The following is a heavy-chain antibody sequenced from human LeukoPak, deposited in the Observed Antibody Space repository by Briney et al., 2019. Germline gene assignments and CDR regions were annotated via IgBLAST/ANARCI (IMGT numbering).Heavy chain of an antibody. J-gene: IGHJ4*02. CDR1: GGTFSSYA. D-gene: IGHD5-12*01. Sequence: SVKVSCKASGGTFSSYAISWVRQAPGQGLEWMGRIISILGIANYAQKFQGRVTITADKSTSTAYMELSSLRSEDTAVYYCARDAIVATTPSNDYWGQGTLVTVSS. CDR2: IISILGIA. CDR3: ARDAIVATTPSNDY. V-gene: IGHV1-69*04.